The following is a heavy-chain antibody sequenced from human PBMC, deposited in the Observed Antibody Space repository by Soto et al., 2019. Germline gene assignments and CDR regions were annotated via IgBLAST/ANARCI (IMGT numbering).Heavy chain of an antibody. Sequence: QINLIESGPTLVKPTQNLTLTCTFSGLSLSTSGAAVGWVRQPPGRALARLLLIYWDGDKRYNASLGNRVTITKDMSMNQVVLTLTNVDPADTSTYYCAHRATMIIFGLIIDNGIWFDPCGQGTRVIVSS. CDR2: IYWDGDK. J-gene: IGHJ5*02. V-gene: IGHV2-5*02. CDR1: GLSLSTSGAA. D-gene: IGHD3-22*01. CDR3: AHRATMIIFGLIIDNGIWFDP.